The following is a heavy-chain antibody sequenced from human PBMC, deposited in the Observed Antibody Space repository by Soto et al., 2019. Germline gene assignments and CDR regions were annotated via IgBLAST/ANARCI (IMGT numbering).Heavy chain of an antibody. J-gene: IGHJ4*02. CDR3: ARATYYYGRSGYLYYFYY. CDR2: IYYNGNT. CDR1: GGSISRYY. D-gene: IGHD3-22*01. V-gene: IGHV4-59*01. Sequence: SETLSLTCTVSGGSISRYYWSWIRQPPGKGLEWIGYIYYNGNTNYNPSLKSRVTISVDTSKNQFSLKLSPVTAADTAVYYCARATYYYGRSGYLYYFYYWGQGALVTVSS.